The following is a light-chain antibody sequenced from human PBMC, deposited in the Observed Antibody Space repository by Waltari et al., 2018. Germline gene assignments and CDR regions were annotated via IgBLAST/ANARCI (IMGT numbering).Light chain of an antibody. J-gene: IGKJ4*01. Sequence: GQPASISCRSSQSLVHSDGNTYLKWFHQRPGQSPRSLIYKVFKRESGVPDRFSGSGSGTNFTLKISRVEAEDVGVYFCMQGTYGLTFGGGTKVEIK. CDR3: MQGTYGLT. V-gene: IGKV2-30*02. CDR2: KVF. CDR1: QSLVHSDGNTY.